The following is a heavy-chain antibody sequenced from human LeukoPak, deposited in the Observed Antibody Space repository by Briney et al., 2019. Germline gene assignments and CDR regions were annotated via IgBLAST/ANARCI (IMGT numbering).Heavy chain of an antibody. Sequence: VGSLRLSCAASGFTFSTDALNWVRQAPGKGLEWVSAISDSGGAIYYADSVKVRFTMSRDSSKNSLFLQMNSLRAEDPAVYYCARIGSAAFTDYWGQGTLVTVSS. CDR3: ARIGSAAFTDY. J-gene: IGHJ4*02. CDR1: GFTFSTDA. V-gene: IGHV3-23*01. CDR2: ISDSGGAI. D-gene: IGHD3-3*02.